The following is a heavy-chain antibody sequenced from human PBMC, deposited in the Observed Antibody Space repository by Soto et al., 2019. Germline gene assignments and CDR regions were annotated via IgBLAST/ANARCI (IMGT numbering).Heavy chain of an antibody. CDR1: GYTLTELS. CDR2: FDPEDGET. CDR3: ATGRYCSSTSCYGPRSTFDY. Sequence: GASVKVSCKVSGYTLTELSMHWVRQAPGKGLEWMGGFDPEDGETIYAQKFQGRVTMTEDTSTDTAYMELSSLRSEDTAVYYCATGRYCSSTSCYGPRSTFDYWGQGTLVTVS. V-gene: IGHV1-24*01. J-gene: IGHJ4*02. D-gene: IGHD2-2*01.